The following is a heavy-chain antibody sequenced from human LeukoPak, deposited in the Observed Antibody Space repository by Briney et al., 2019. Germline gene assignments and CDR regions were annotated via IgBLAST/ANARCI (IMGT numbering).Heavy chain of an antibody. CDR1: GFTFGSYW. Sequence: GGSLRLSCAASGFTFGSYWMSWVRQAPGKGLEWVANIKQDGSEKYYVDSVKGRFTISRDNAKNSLYLQMNSLRAEDTAVYYCARLHYDILTGYYGVFDYWGQGTLVTVSS. V-gene: IGHV3-7*03. J-gene: IGHJ4*02. D-gene: IGHD3-9*01. CDR2: IKQDGSEK. CDR3: ARLHYDILTGYYGVFDY.